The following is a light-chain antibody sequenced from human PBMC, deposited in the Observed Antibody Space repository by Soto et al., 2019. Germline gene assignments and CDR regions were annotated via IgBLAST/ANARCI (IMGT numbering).Light chain of an antibody. J-gene: IGKJ4*01. CDR3: QQYGSSLLT. Sequence: DIQMTQSPSTLSASVGDRVTITCRASQSISVWLAWYQQKAGKAPNLLIYKASRLESGVPSRFSGSGSETEFTLTISGLQPEDFAVYYCQQYGSSLLTFGGGTKVDIK. CDR2: KAS. V-gene: IGKV1-5*03. CDR1: QSISVW.